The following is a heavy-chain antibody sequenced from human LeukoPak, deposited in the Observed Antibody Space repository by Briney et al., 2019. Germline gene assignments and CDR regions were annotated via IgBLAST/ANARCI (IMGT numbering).Heavy chain of an antibody. D-gene: IGHD3-22*01. CDR3: AREAGGDRYYYDSSGYPLDY. J-gene: IGHJ4*02. CDR2: INPSGGTT. V-gene: IGHV1-46*01. CDR1: AYTFTGYY. Sequence: ASVKVSCKASAYTFTGYYMHWLRQAPGQGLEWMGIINPSGGTTSYAQKFQGRVTMTRDTSTSTVYMELSSLRSEDTAVYYCAREAGGDRYYYDSSGYPLDYWGQGTLVTVSS.